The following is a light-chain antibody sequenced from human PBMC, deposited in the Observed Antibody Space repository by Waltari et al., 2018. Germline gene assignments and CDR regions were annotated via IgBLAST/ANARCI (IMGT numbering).Light chain of an antibody. Sequence: ELVLTQSPATLSLSPGERATLSCRASQSVSRYLAWYQQKPGQAPRLLIYDASNRATCIPARFSGSGSGTDFTLTISSLEPEDFAVYFCQQRSNWPPTWTFGQGTKVEIK. CDR1: QSVSRY. CDR3: QQRSNWPPTWT. V-gene: IGKV3-11*01. J-gene: IGKJ1*01. CDR2: DAS.